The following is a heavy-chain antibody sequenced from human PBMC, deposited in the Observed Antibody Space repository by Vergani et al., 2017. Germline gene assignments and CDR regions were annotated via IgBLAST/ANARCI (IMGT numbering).Heavy chain of an antibody. CDR1: GFTFSSYG. V-gene: IGHV3-30*18. J-gene: IGHJ6*02. D-gene: IGHD1-26*01. CDR3: AKVLDPWELLYGADV. Sequence: QVQLVESGGGVVQPGRSLRLSCAASGFTFSSYGMHWVRQAPGKGLEWVAVISYDGSNKYYADSVKGRFTISRDNSKNTLYLQMNSLRAEDTAVYYCAKVLDPWELLYGADVWGQGTTVTVSS. CDR2: ISYDGSNK.